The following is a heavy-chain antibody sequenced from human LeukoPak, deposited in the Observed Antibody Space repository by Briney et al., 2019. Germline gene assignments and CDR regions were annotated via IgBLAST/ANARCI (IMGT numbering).Heavy chain of an antibody. CDR3: AKDIRPENWNYSPGFDY. D-gene: IGHD1-7*01. V-gene: IGHV3-9*01. CDR2: ISGNSGSI. J-gene: IGHJ4*02. Sequence: GRSLRLSCAASGFTFDGYVMHWVRQAPGKGLEWVSGISGNSGSIGYADSVKDRFSISRDNAKNSLYLQMNSLRAEDTALYYCAKDIRPENWNYSPGFDYWGQGTLVTVSS. CDR1: GFTFDGYV.